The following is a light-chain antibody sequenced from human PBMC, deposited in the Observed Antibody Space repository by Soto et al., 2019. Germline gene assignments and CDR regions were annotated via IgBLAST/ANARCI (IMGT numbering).Light chain of an antibody. J-gene: IGLJ2*01. CDR1: SSDVGGYNY. V-gene: IGLV2-8*01. CDR2: EVS. CDR3: SSYAGSNNLVV. Sequence: QSALTQPPSASGSPGQSVTISCTGTSSDVGGYNYVSWYQQHPGKAPKLMIYEVSKRPSGVPDRFSGSKSGNTASLTVSGLQAEDEADYDCSSYAGSNNLVVVGGGTKLTVL.